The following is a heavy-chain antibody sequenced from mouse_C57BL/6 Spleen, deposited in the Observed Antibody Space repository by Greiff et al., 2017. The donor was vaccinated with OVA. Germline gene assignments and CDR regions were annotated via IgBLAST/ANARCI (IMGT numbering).Heavy chain of an antibody. CDR3: ARSATVVGRFAY. V-gene: IGHV1-42*01. J-gene: IGHJ3*01. Sequence: VQLKESGPELVKPGASVKISCKASGYSFTGYYMNWVKQSPEKSLEWIGEINPSTGGTTYNQKFKAKATLTVDKSSSTAYMQLKSLTSEDSAVYYCARSATVVGRFAYWGQGTLVTVSA. CDR2: INPSTGGT. CDR1: GYSFTGYY. D-gene: IGHD1-1*01.